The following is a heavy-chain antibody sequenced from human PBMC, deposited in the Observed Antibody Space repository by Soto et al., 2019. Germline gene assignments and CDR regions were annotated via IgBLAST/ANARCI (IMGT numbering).Heavy chain of an antibody. J-gene: IGHJ4*02. CDR3: AREGRDSSTFDY. V-gene: IGHV3-33*01. D-gene: IGHD6-19*01. Sequence: QVQLVESGGGVVQPGRSLRLSCAASGFTFSSYGMHWVRQAPGKGLEWVAVIWYDGSNKYYAESVKGRFTISRDNSKNTLYLQVNSLRAEDRAVYYCAREGRDSSTFDYWGQGTLVTVSS. CDR1: GFTFSSYG. CDR2: IWYDGSNK.